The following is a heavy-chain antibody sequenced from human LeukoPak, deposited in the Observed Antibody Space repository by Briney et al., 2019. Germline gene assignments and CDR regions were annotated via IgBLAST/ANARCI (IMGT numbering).Heavy chain of an antibody. D-gene: IGHD5-12*01. CDR1: GGSISSSSYY. CDR3: ARGFRGYTGYDWGHFDY. V-gene: IGHV4-39*01. CDR2: IYYSGST. Sequence: SETLSLTCTVSGGSISSSSYYWGWIRQPPGKGLEWIGSIYYSGSTYYNPSLKSRVTISVDTSKNQFSLKLSSVTAADTAVYYCARGFRGYTGYDWGHFDYWGQGTLVTVSS. J-gene: IGHJ4*02.